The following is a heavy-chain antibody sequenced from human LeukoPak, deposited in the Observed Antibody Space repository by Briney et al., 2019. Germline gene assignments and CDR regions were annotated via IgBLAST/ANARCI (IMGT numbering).Heavy chain of an antibody. CDR3: ARVVDSSGYFVRGYYFDY. D-gene: IGHD3-22*01. J-gene: IGHJ4*02. CDR1: GGSISSSNW. V-gene: IGHV4-4*02. CDR2: IYHSGST. Sequence: SETLSLTCAVSGGSISSSNWWSWVRQPPGKGLEWIGEIYHSGSTNYNPSLKSRVTISVDKSKNQFSLKLSSVTAADTAVYYCARVVDSSGYFVRGYYFDYWGQGTLVTVSS.